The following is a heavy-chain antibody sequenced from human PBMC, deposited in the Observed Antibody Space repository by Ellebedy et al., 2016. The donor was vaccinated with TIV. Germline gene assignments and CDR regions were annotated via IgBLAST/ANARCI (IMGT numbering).Heavy chain of an antibody. CDR1: GDTFKDYA. J-gene: IGHJ4*02. Sequence: AASVKVSCKASGDTFKDYAISWMRQAPGQGLEWMGWVSPKNEYRGYAQKFQGRVTMTWNIAISTVYVELSGLTSEDTAVYYCARGVDEGVDYWGQGTLVTVSS. V-gene: IGHV1-8*02. CDR3: ARGVDEGVDY. CDR2: VSPKNEYR. D-gene: IGHD3-3*01.